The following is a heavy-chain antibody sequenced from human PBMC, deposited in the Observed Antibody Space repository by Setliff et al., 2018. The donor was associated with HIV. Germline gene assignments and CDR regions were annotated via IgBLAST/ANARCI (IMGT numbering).Heavy chain of an antibody. CDR2: ISGSGTTV. CDR3: TRVRPGRWAALDAFDL. V-gene: IGHV3-11*04. Sequence: GGSLRLSCAASGFTFSDSYMSWIRQAPGRGLEYLSYISGSGTTVFYGGSVKGRFTISRDNARNSLYLQMSSLRVEDTAVYYCTRVRPGRWAALDAFDLWGQGTMVTVSS. D-gene: IGHD3-10*01. J-gene: IGHJ3*01. CDR1: GFTFSDSY.